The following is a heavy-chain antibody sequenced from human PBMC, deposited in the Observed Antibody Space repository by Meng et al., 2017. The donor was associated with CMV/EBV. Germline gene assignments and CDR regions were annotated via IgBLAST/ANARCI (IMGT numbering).Heavy chain of an antibody. CDR3: ARVPAAKSSLYYYYGMDV. CDR2: INPSGGST. D-gene: IGHD2-2*01. V-gene: IGHV1-46*01. CDR1: GYTFTSYY. Sequence: ASVKVSCKASGYTFTSYYMHWVPQAPGQGLEWMGIINPSGGSTSYAQKFQGRVTMTRDTSTSTVYMELSSLRSEDTAVYYCARVPAAKSSLYYYYGMDVWGQGTTVTVSS. J-gene: IGHJ6*02.